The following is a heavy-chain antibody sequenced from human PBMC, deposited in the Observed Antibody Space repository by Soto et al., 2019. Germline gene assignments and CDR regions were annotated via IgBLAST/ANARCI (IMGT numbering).Heavy chain of an antibody. J-gene: IGHJ6*02. V-gene: IGHV4-34*01. CDR3: ARAKIRYCDWRPYYYYYGMDV. D-gene: IGHD3-9*01. CDR1: GGSFSGYY. CDR2: INHSGST. Sequence: SETLSLTCAVYGGSFSGYYWSWIRQPPGKGLEWIGEINHSGSTNYNPSLKSRVTISVDTSKNQFSLKLSSVTAADTAVYYCARAKIRYCDWRPYYYYYGMDVWGQGTTVTVSS.